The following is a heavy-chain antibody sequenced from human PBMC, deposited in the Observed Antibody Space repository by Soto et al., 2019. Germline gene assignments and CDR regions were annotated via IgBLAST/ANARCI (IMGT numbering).Heavy chain of an antibody. CDR1: GGTFSSSA. CDR3: ARGYYDPPGAFDI. D-gene: IGHD3-22*01. V-gene: IGHV1-69*01. CDR2: IIPIFGTA. J-gene: IGHJ3*02. Sequence: QVQLVQSGAEVKKPGSSVKFSCKAAGGTFSSSAISWVRQAPGQGLEWMGGIIPIFGTANYAQKFQGRVTITADESTSTAYMELSSLRSEDTGVYYCARGYYDPPGAFDIWGQGTMVTVSS.